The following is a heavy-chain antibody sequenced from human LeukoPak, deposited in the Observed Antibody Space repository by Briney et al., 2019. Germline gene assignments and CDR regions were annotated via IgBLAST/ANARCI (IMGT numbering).Heavy chain of an antibody. V-gene: IGHV3-23*01. CDR2: VSGSGGST. CDR1: GFTFSSYA. CDR3: AKTMVRGGHDY. J-gene: IGHJ4*02. Sequence: GGSLRLSCAASGFTFSSYAMSWVRQAPGKGLEWVSAVSGSGGSTYYADSVKGRFTISRDNSKNALYLQMNSLRAEDTAVYYCAKTMVRGGHDYWGQGTLVTVSS. D-gene: IGHD3-10*01.